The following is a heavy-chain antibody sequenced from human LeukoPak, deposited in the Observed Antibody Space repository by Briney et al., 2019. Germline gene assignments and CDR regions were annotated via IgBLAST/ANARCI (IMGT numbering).Heavy chain of an antibody. V-gene: IGHV3-7*01. CDR3: VSAVRGSPIDY. CDR1: GFTFSSYW. CDR2: IKTDGSET. D-gene: IGHD3-10*01. J-gene: IGHJ4*02. Sequence: PGGSLRLSCAASGFTFSSYWMSWVRQAPGKGPACVANIKTDGSETYYVDSVKGRFTISRDNAKNSLFLQMNSLRAEDTAIYYCVSAVRGSPIDYWGQGTLVSVPS.